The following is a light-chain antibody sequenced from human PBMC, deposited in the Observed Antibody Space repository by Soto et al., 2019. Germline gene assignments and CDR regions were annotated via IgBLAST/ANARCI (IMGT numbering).Light chain of an antibody. J-gene: IGKJ1*01. Sequence: EMVMTRSPATLSVSPLEIAALCFRASQSVSSNLAWYQQKPGQAPRLLIYGASTRATGIPARFSGSGSGTEFTLTISSLQSEDFAVYYCQQYNNWPMFGQGTKVDIK. V-gene: IGKV3-15*01. CDR2: GAS. CDR1: QSVSSN. CDR3: QQYNNWPM.